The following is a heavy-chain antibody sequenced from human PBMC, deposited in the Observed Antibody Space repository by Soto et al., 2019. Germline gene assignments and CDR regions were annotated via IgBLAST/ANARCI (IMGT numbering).Heavy chain of an antibody. D-gene: IGHD3-3*02. CDR2: ISYDGSNK. CDR3: ARDRIFGIFRGYGGNGMDV. CDR1: GFTFSSYA. Sequence: QVQLVESGGGVVQPGRSLRLSCAASGFTFSSYAMHWVRQAPGKGLEWVAVISYDGSNKYYADSVKGRFTISRDNSKNTLYLQMNRLRAEDTAVYYCARDRIFGIFRGYGGNGMDVWGQGTTVTVSS. J-gene: IGHJ6*02. V-gene: IGHV3-30-3*01.